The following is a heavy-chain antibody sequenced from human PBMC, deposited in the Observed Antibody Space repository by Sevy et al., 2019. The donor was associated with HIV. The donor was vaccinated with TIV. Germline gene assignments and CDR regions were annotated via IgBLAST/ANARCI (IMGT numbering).Heavy chain of an antibody. Sequence: GGSLRLSCVAGFTVSSAYMTWVRQAPGRGVEGVSILHSGGTTYYADSGKGRFTISKGNSKNTQMLQMSSLRVEDTDVYYGAGRADWGQGTLVTVSS. CDR2: LHSGGTT. CDR1: GFTVSSAY. CDR3: AGRAD. V-gene: IGHV3-53*01. J-gene: IGHJ4*02.